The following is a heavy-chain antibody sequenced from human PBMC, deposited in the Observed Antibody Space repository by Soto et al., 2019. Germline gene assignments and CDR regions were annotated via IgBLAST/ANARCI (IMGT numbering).Heavy chain of an antibody. CDR3: ARGHYDSSGYCRGWFDP. D-gene: IGHD3-22*01. V-gene: IGHV1-69*01. CDR2: IIPIFGTA. CDR1: GGTFSSYA. Sequence: QVQLVQSGAEVKKPGSSMKVSCKASGGTFSSYAISWVRQAPGQGLEWMGGIIPIFGTANYAQKFQGRVTITADESTSTAYMELSSLRSEDTAVYYCARGHYDSSGYCRGWFDPWGQGTLVTVSS. J-gene: IGHJ5*02.